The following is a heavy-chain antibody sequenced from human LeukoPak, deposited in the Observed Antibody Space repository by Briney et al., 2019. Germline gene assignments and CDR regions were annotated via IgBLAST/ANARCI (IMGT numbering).Heavy chain of an antibody. CDR1: GYSISSGYY. J-gene: IGHJ3*02. Sequence: SETLSLTCTVSGYSISSGYYWGWIRPPPGKGREWSGMIYHSGRTYYNPSLKTRLTISVDTSKNQFSLKLSSVTAADTAVYYCASRAGDFDWLSLFDAFDIWGQGTMVTVSS. V-gene: IGHV4-38-2*02. CDR3: ASRAGDFDWLSLFDAFDI. D-gene: IGHD3-9*01. CDR2: IYHSGRT.